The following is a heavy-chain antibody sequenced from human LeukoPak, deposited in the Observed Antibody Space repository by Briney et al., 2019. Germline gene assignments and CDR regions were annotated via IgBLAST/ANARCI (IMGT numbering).Heavy chain of an antibody. CDR2: IFYSGST. D-gene: IGHD3-22*01. V-gene: IGHV4-39*01. CDR3: ARQDSSYGDAFDI. CDR1: GGSFSGYY. Sequence: SETLSLTCAVYGGSFSGYYWGWIRPPPGKGGEWIGSIFYSGSTYYNPSLKSRVTISVDTSKNQFSLKLSSVTAADTAVYYCARQDSSYGDAFDIWGQGTMVTVSS. J-gene: IGHJ3*02.